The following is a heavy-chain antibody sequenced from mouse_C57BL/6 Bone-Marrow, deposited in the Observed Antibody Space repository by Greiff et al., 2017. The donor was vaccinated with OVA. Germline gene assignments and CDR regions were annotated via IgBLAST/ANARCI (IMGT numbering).Heavy chain of an antibody. Sequence: QVQLQQPGAELVMPGASVKLSCKASGYTFTSYWMHWVKQRPGQGLEWIGEIDPSDSYTNYNQKFKGKSTLTVDKSSSTAYMQLSSLTSEDSAVYYSAREDRKDAMDYWGQGTSVTVSS. CDR3: AREDRKDAMDY. D-gene: IGHD2-14*01. CDR2: IDPSDSYT. CDR1: GYTFTSYW. J-gene: IGHJ4*01. V-gene: IGHV1-69*01.